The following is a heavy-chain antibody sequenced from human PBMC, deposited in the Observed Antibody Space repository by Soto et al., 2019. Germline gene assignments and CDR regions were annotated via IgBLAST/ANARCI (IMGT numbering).Heavy chain of an antibody. D-gene: IGHD2-15*01. V-gene: IGHV3-30*18. J-gene: IGHJ4*02. CDR3: AKENPIYCHGGSCYISYYCAY. CDR2: ISYDGSNK. CDR1: GFTFSSYG. Sequence: QVQLVESGAGVVQPGRSLRLSCAASGFTFSSYGMHWVRQAPGKGLEWVAVISYDGSNKYYADSVKGRFTISRDNSNNTLYLQMNSLRAEGTAVYYCAKENPIYCHGGSCYISYYCAYRGQGTLVTVSS.